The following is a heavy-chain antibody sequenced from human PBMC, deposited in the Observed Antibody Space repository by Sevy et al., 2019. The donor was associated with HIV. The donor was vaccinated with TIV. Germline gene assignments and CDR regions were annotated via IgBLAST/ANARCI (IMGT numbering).Heavy chain of an antibody. CDR3: AIFYSYGSGIYSHGMDV. V-gene: IGHV3-23*01. CDR2: MTDGYGSTKDADSAGGGGNT. CDR1: GFTFSMYA. D-gene: IGHD3-10*01. J-gene: IGHJ6*02. Sequence: GGSLRLSCAASGFTFSMYAMSWVRQAPGKGLEWVSGMTDGYGSTKDADSAGGGGNTHYADSVKGRFTISRDNFKNTLYLQMISLRAEDTTVYYCAIFYSYGSGIYSHGMDVWGQGTMVTVSS.